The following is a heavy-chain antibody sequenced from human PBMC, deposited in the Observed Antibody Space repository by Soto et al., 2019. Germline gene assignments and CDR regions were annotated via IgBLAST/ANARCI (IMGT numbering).Heavy chain of an antibody. CDR2: IIPIFGTA. CDR1: GGTFSSYA. Sequence: QVQLVQSGAEVKKAGSSVKVSCKASGGTFSSYAISWVRQAPGQGLEWMGGIIPIFGTADYAQKFQGRVTITADESTSTAYMDLSSLRSEDTAVYYCARHLGGNHYYYGMDVWGQGTTVTVSS. CDR3: ARHLGGNHYYYGMDV. V-gene: IGHV1-69*12. J-gene: IGHJ6*02. D-gene: IGHD3-16*01.